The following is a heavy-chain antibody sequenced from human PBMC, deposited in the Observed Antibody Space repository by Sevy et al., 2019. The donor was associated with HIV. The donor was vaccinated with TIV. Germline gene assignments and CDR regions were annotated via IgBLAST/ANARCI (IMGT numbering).Heavy chain of an antibody. CDR2: IYPGDSDT. D-gene: IGHD6-6*01. CDR1: GYSFTSYW. J-gene: IGHJ3*02. V-gene: IGHV5-51*01. CDR3: ARTIAARRDAFDI. Sequence: GESLKISCKGSGYSFTSYWNGWVRQMPGKGLEWMGIIYPGDSDTRYSPSFQGQVTISADKSISTAYLQWSSLKASDTAMYYCARTIAARRDAFDIWGQGTMVTVSS.